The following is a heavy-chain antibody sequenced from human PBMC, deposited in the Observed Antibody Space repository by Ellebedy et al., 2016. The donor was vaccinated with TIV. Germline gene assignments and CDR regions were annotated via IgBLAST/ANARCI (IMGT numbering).Heavy chain of an antibody. V-gene: IGHV4-34*01. CDR2: INPSGST. Sequence: SETLSLTXAVYGESLIGYYWSWIRQPPGKGLEWIGEINPSGSTNYNPSLKSRVTISVDTSKNQFSLSLTSVTAADTAVYYCASGAAFAWELAAYWGRGTLVTVSS. CDR3: ASGAAFAWELAAY. D-gene: IGHD1-7*01. J-gene: IGHJ4*02. CDR1: GESLIGYY.